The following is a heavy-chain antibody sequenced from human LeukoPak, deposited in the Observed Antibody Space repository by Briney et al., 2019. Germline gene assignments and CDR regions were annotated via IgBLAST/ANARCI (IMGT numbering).Heavy chain of an antibody. CDR2: VSSNGGST. Sequence: QTGGSLRLSCAASGFTFKSYGMSWVRQAPGKGLEWVSGVSSNGGSTYYADSVKGRFTISRDNAKNTLSLQMNSLRAEDTAVYYCVRDNYGYDDWGQGTPVTVSS. V-gene: IGHV3-23*01. D-gene: IGHD3-10*01. CDR3: VRDNYGYDD. CDR1: GFTFKSYG. J-gene: IGHJ4*02.